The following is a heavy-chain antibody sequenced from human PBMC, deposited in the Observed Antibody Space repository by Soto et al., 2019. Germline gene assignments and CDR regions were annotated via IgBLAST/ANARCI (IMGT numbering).Heavy chain of an antibody. J-gene: IGHJ3*02. CDR3: ARAPDYGDWSGAFDI. CDR1: GGSISSYY. D-gene: IGHD4-17*01. V-gene: IGHV4-59*01. Sequence: GSLRLSCTVSGGSISSYYWSWIRQPPGKGLEWIGYIYYSGSTNYNPSLKSRVTISVDTSKNQFSLKLSSVTAADTAVYYCARAPDYGDWSGAFDIWGQGTMVTVSS. CDR2: IYYSGST.